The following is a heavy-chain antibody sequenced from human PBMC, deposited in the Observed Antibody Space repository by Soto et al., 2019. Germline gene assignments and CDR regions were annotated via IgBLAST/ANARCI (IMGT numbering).Heavy chain of an antibody. Sequence: GPGPTGASETLSLTCSVSGGSMSEYFWSWIRQSPGKGLEWIGYIYYLGSTDYNPSLKSRVTISVDTSKRQFSLRLTSVTAADTAVYYCARDGYDGSGRPYPAYWGPGTQVTVSS. V-gene: IGHV4-59*01. CDR3: ARDGYDGSGRPYPAY. CDR1: GGSMSEYF. CDR2: IYYLGST. J-gene: IGHJ4*02. D-gene: IGHD3-10*01.